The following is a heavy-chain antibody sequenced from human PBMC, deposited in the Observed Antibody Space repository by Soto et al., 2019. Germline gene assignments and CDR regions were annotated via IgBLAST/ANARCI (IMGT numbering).Heavy chain of an antibody. J-gene: IGHJ4*02. V-gene: IGHV5-51*01. D-gene: IGHD6-13*01. CDR1: GYSFTNYW. CDR2: IYPGDSDT. Sequence: GESLKISCESSGYSFTNYWIDWVRQMPGKGLEWMGIIYPGDSDTRYSPSFQGQVTISADKSISTAYLQWSSLKTSDTAMYYCARPSRPYSSTWHIDYWGQGTLVTVSS. CDR3: ARPSRPYSSTWHIDY.